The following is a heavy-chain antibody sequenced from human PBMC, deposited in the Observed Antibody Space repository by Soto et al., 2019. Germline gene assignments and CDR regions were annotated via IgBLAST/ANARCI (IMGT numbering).Heavy chain of an antibody. D-gene: IGHD3-22*01. V-gene: IGHV1-69*13. CDR2: IIPIFGTA. J-gene: IGHJ3*02. CDR3: ANQYYYDSSGYYLGAFDI. Sequence: ASVKVSFKASGGTFSSYAISWVRQAPGQGLEWMGGIIPIFGTANYAQKFQGRVTITADESTSTAYMELSSLRSEDTAVYYCANQYYYDSSGYYLGAFDIWGQGTMVTVSS. CDR1: GGTFSSYA.